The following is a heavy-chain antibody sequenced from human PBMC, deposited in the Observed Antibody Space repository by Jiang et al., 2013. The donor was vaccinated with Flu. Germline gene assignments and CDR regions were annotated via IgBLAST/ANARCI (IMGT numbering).Heavy chain of an antibody. Sequence: KGLEWVAVIWYDGSNKYYADSVKGRFTISRDNSKNTLYLQMNSLRAEDTAVYYCARDGAYYDILTGSLADYWGQGTLVTVSS. J-gene: IGHJ4*02. CDR3: ARDGAYYDILTGSLADY. V-gene: IGHV3-33*01. D-gene: IGHD3-9*01. CDR2: IWYDGSNK.